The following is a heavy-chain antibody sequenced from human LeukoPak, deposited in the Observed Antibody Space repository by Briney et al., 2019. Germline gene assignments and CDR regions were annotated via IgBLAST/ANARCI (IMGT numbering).Heavy chain of an antibody. CDR3: ARGSLWFGELSARGPDAFDI. CDR2: IYSGGST. J-gene: IGHJ3*02. D-gene: IGHD3-10*01. CDR1: GFTVSSNY. V-gene: IGHV3-53*01. Sequence: PGGSLRLSCAASGFTVSSNYMSWVRQAPGKGLEWVSVIYSGGSTYYADSVKGRFTISRDNSKNTLYLQMNSLRAEDTAVYYCARGSLWFGELSARGPDAFDIWGQGTMVTVSS.